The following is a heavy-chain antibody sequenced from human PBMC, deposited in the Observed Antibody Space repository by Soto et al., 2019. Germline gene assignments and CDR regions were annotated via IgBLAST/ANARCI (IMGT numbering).Heavy chain of an antibody. D-gene: IGHD3-3*01. J-gene: IGHJ4*02. V-gene: IGHV3-48*01. CDR2: ISSSSSTI. Sequence: QPGGSLRLSCAASGFTFSSYSMNWVRQAPGKGLEWVSYISSSSSTIYYADSVKGRFTISRDNAKNSLYLQMNSLRAEDTAVYYCARDLSFLEWFLSPCFDYWGQGTLVTVSS. CDR1: GFTFSSYS. CDR3: ARDLSFLEWFLSPCFDY.